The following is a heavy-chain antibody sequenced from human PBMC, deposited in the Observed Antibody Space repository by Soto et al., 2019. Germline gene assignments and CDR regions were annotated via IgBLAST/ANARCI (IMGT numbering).Heavy chain of an antibody. V-gene: IGHV3-33*01. Sequence: GGSLRLSCAASGFTFSSYGTHWVRQAPGKGLEWVSVIWYDGSNKYYADSVKGRFTISRDNSKNTLYLQMNSLRAEDTAVYYCARAESSGWSDAFDIWGQGTMVTVS. CDR1: GFTFSSYG. J-gene: IGHJ3*02. CDR2: IWYDGSNK. D-gene: IGHD6-19*01. CDR3: ARAESSGWSDAFDI.